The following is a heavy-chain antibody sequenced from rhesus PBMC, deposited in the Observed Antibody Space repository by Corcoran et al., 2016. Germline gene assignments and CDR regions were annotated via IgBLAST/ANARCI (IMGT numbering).Heavy chain of an antibody. D-gene: IGHD2-21*01. CDR3: ARTYCTGSGCYPFDY. CDR2: IYGSSTST. CDR1: GGSISDSYR. J-gene: IGHJ4*01. Sequence: QVQLQESGPGVVKPSETLSLTCAVSGGSISDSYRWSWIRQPPGKGLEWIGYIYGSSTSTNYNPSLKSRVTISKDTSKSQFSLMLSSVTAADTSVYYCARTYCTGSGCYPFDYWGQGVLVTVSS. V-gene: IGHV4S10*01.